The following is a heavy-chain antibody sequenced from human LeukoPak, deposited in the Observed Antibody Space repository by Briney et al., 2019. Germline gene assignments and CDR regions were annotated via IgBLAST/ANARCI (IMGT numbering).Heavy chain of an antibody. CDR1: GFTFSSYS. V-gene: IGHV3-21*04. J-gene: IGHJ4*02. D-gene: IGHD3-9*01. CDR3: AKDQRYFDYFDY. CDR2: ISSSSSYI. Sequence: PGGSLRLSCAASGFTFSSYSMNWVRQAPGKGLEWVSSISSSSSYIYYADSVKGRFTISRDNAKNSLYLQMNSLRAEDTAVYYCAKDQRYFDYFDYWGQGTLVTVSS.